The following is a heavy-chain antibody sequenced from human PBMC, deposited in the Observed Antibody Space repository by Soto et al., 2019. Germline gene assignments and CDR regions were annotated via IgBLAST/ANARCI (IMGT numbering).Heavy chain of an antibody. D-gene: IGHD3-22*01. Sequence: PSETLSLTCAVSGYSISSGYYWGWIRQPPGKGLEWIGSIYHSGSTYYNPSLKSRVTISVDTSKNQFSLKLSSVTAADTAVYYCAITYYYDSSGYYPTPFDYWGQGTLVTV. CDR1: GYSISSGYY. J-gene: IGHJ4*02. CDR2: IYHSGST. CDR3: AITYYYDSSGYYPTPFDY. V-gene: IGHV4-38-2*01.